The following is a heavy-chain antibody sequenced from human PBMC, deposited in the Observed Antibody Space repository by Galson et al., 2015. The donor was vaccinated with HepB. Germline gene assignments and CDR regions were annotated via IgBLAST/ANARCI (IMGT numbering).Heavy chain of an antibody. CDR1: GFTFSGSA. J-gene: IGHJ5*02. D-gene: IGHD5-18*01. V-gene: IGHV3-73*01. Sequence: SLRLSCAASGFTFSGSAMHWVRQASGKGLEWVGRIRSKANSYATAYAASVKGRFTISRDDSKNTAYLQMNSLKTEDTAVYYCTRRGDTAMTAWGQGTLVTVSS. CDR3: TRRGDTAMTA. CDR2: IRSKANSYAT.